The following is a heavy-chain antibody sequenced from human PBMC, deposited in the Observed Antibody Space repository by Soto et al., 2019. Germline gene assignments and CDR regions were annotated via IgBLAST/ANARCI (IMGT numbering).Heavy chain of an antibody. CDR2: ISYDGSNK. CDR3: AKDHSDYYDSSGYYRYYSYYGMDF. D-gene: IGHD3-22*01. CDR1: GFTFSSYG. J-gene: IGHJ6*02. Sequence: GGSLRLSCAASGFTFSSYGMHWVRQAPGKGLEWVAVISYDGSNKYYADSVKGRFTISRDNSKNTLYLQMNSLRAEDTAVYYCAKDHSDYYDSSGYYRYYSYYGMDFWGQGTTVTVSS. V-gene: IGHV3-30*18.